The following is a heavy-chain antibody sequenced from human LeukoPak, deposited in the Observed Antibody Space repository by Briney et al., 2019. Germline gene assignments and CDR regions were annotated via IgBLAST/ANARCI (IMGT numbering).Heavy chain of an antibody. CDR1: GGSFSGYY. Sequence: SETLSLTCAVYGGSFSGYYWSWIRQPPGKGLEWIGEINHSGSTNYNPSLKSRVTTSVDTSKNQFSLNLSSVTAADTAVYYCARGGGSWYMDVRGKGTTGSVSS. CDR2: INHSGST. J-gene: IGHJ6*03. V-gene: IGHV4-34*01. CDR3: ARGGGSWYMDV.